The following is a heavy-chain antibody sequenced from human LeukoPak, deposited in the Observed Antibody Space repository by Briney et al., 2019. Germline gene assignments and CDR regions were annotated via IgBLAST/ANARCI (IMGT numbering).Heavy chain of an antibody. CDR1: GFTFSSYA. J-gene: IGHJ6*02. D-gene: IGHD5-24*01. CDR3: AKDFYNLYYGMDV. V-gene: IGHV3-23*01. Sequence: PGGSLRLSCAASGFTFSSYAMSWVRQAPGKGLEWVSAISGSGGSTYYADSVKGRFTISRDNSKNTLYPQMIILRAEDTAVYYCAKDFYNLYYGMDVWGQGTTVTVSS. CDR2: ISGSGGST.